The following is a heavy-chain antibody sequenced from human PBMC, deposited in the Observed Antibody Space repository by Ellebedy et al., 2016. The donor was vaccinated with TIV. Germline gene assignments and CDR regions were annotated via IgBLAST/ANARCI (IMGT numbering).Heavy chain of an antibody. CDR3: ARDGEHYARYGWFDL. CDR2: INDISSHM. V-gene: IGHV3-21*01. CDR1: GFTFSSSS. D-gene: IGHD1/OR15-1a*01. J-gene: IGHJ5*02. Sequence: GESLKISXAASGFTFSSSSIHWVRQAPGKGLEWVSYINDISSHMYYANSVRGRFAISRDNAKNSLYLETNSLRVEDTAMYYCARDGEHYARYGWFDLWGQGTLVTVSS.